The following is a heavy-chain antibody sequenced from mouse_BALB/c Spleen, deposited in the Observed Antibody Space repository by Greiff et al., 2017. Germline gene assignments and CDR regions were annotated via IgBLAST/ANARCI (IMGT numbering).Heavy chain of an antibody. CDR1: GYTFTSYW. J-gene: IGHJ3*01. V-gene: IGHV1-7*01. CDR2: INPSTGYT. D-gene: IGHD1-1*02. CDR3: ARGEGGGRSPFAY. Sequence: VKLQQSGAELAKPGASVKMSCKASGYTFTSYWMHWVKQRPGQGLEWIGYINPSTGYTEYNQKFKDKATLTADKSSSTAYMQLSSLTSEDSAVYYCARGEGGGRSPFAYWGQGTLVTVSA.